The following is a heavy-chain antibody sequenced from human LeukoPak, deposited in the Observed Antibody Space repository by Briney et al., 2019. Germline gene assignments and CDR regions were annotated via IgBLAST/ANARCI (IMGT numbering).Heavy chain of an antibody. Sequence: ASVKVSCKPSGYTFAGYYLHWLRQTPGQGVEWMGWINPDRGGTNYAQRFHGRVTMTRDTSISTAYMELSSLRSDDTAVYYCASLDLEERRDNWFDPWGQGTLSPSP. J-gene: IGHJ5*02. CDR2: INPDRGGT. D-gene: IGHD3-3*01. CDR3: ASLDLEERRDNWFDP. V-gene: IGHV1-2*02. CDR1: GYTFAGYY.